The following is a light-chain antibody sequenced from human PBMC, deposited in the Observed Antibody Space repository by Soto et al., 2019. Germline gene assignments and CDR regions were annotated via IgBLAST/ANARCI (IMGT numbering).Light chain of an antibody. V-gene: IGKV3-15*01. J-gene: IGKJ1*01. Sequence: ETMMTQSPDTLSVSLGERATLSCRASQSLRSSLAWYQQKPGQAPRLLIYDASTRATGIPARFSGSGSGTDFTLTISGLQSEDFAVYYCQQYKSYFWTFGQGTRVEIK. CDR1: QSLRSS. CDR3: QQYKSYFWT. CDR2: DAS.